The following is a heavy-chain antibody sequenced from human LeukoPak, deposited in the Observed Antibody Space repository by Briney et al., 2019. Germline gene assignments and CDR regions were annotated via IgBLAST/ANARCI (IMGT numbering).Heavy chain of an antibody. Sequence: GGSLRLSCAASGFTFSTYSMNWVRQAPGKGLEWVSSISRSSSHIYFADSVKGRFTISRDNAKNSLYLQVNSLRTEDTAVYYCARDRCSGGACYSFDFWGQGTLVTVSS. CDR3: ARDRCSGGACYSFDF. J-gene: IGHJ4*02. D-gene: IGHD2-15*01. CDR1: GFTFSTYS. V-gene: IGHV3-21*06. CDR2: ISRSSSHI.